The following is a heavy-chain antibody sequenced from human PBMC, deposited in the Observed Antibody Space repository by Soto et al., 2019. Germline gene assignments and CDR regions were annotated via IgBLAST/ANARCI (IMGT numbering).Heavy chain of an antibody. CDR3: ARGGSSWYLDYYGMDV. J-gene: IGHJ6*02. CDR1: GFTFSSYS. V-gene: IGHV3-48*02. Sequence: VGSLRLSCAASGFTFSSYSMNWVRQAPGKGLEWVSYISSSSSTIYYADSVKGRFTISRDNAKNSLYLQMNSLRDEDTAVYYCARGGSSWYLDYYGMDVWGQGTTVTVSS. D-gene: IGHD6-13*01. CDR2: ISSSSSTI.